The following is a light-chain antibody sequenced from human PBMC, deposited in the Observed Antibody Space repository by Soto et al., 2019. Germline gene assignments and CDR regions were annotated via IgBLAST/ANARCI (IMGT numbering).Light chain of an antibody. J-gene: IGKJ5*01. CDR2: GAS. CDR1: QSVSSN. V-gene: IGKV3-15*01. CDR3: QQYYNWPLT. Sequence: EIVMTQSPATLSVSPGERATLACRASQSVSSNLAWYQQKHGQAPRLLIYGASTRATNIPARFSGSGSGTEFTLTISSLQSEDLAVYYCQQYYNWPLTFGQGTRLEIK.